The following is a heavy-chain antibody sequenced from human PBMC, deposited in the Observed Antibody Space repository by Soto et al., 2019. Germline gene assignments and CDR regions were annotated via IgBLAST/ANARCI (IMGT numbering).Heavy chain of an antibody. CDR2: FYPADSDA. CDR1: GYSFTSYW. V-gene: IGHV5-51*01. Sequence: RGESLKISCKGSGYSFTSYWIAWVRQMPGKGLEWMGVFYPADSDARYSPSFHGQVTFSVDKSVNTAFLQWSSLTASDTAMYYCGRVRVDKAEGWFDPWGQGTLVTVSS. J-gene: IGHJ5*02. D-gene: IGHD3-22*01. CDR3: GRVRVDKAEGWFDP.